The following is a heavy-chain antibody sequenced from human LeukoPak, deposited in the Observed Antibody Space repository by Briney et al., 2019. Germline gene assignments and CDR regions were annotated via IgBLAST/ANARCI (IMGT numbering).Heavy chain of an antibody. V-gene: IGHV3-21*01. CDR2: ISSSSSYI. CDR1: GGSISSSN. CDR3: ASFSSGYDSRGENWFDP. J-gene: IGHJ5*02. Sequence: PSETLSLTCAVSGGSISSSNWWSWVRQPPGKGLEWVSSISSSSSYIYYADSVKGRFTISRDNAKNSLYLQMNSLRAEDTAVYYCASFSSGYDSRGENWFDPWGQGTLVTVSS. D-gene: IGHD5-12*01.